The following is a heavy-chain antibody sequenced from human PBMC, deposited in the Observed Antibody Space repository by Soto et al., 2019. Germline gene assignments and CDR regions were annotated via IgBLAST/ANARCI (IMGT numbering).Heavy chain of an antibody. D-gene: IGHD6-13*01. CDR1: GYTFTSYD. V-gene: IGHV1-8*01. CDR3: AREAAALYYYYYGMDV. J-gene: IGHJ6*02. Sequence: QVQLVQSGAEVKKPGASVKVSCKASGYTFTSYDINWVRQATGQGREWMGWMNPNSGNTGYAQKFQGRVTMTRNTSISPGYMELSSLRSEDTAVYYCAREAAALYYYYYGMDVWGQGTTVTVSS. CDR2: MNPNSGNT.